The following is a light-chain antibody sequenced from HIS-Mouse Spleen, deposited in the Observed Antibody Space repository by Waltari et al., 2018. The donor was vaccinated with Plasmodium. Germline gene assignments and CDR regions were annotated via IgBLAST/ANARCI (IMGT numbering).Light chain of an antibody. V-gene: IGKV1-39*01. CDR3: QQSYSTWT. CDR2: AAS. J-gene: IGKJ1*01. CDR1: QSISSY. Sequence: DIQMTQSPSSLSASVGDRVTITCRASQSISSYLNWYHQKPGKAPKLLIYAASSLQSGVPTRFSDSGSGTDFTLSISSLQPEDFATYYGQQSYSTWTFGQGTKVEIK.